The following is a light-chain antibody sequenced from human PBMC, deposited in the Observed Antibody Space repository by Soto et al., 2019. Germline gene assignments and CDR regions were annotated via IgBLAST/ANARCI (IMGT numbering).Light chain of an antibody. Sequence: EIVLTQSPGTLSLSPGERDTLSCRASQSVSSSYLAWYQQKPGQAPRLLIYGASPRTTGIPDRFSGSESGTDFTLTIGRLEPGDFSVYCSLHYGGSPLTCGQGTRLEIK. CDR1: QSVSSSY. CDR3: LHYGGSPLT. CDR2: GAS. J-gene: IGKJ5*01. V-gene: IGKV3-20*01.